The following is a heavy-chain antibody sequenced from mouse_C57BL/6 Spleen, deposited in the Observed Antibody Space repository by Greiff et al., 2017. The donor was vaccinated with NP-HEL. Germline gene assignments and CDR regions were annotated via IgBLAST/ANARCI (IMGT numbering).Heavy chain of an antibody. CDR2: ISSGSSTI. Sequence: EVKLMESGGGLVKPGGSLKLSCAASGFTFSDYGMHWVRQAPEKGLEWVAYISSGSSTIYYADTVKGRFTISRDNAKNTLFLQMTSLRSEDTAMYYCARICITTVVEYYAMDYWGQGTSVTVSS. V-gene: IGHV5-17*01. CDR3: ARICITTVVEYYAMDY. J-gene: IGHJ4*01. CDR1: GFTFSDYG. D-gene: IGHD1-1*01.